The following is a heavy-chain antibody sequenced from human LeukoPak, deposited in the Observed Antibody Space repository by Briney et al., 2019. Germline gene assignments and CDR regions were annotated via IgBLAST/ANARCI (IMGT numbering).Heavy chain of an antibody. CDR2: ISYDGSNK. CDR1: GFTFSSYA. Sequence: PGGSLRLSCAASGFTFSSYAMHWVRQAPGKGLEWVAVISYDGSNKYYADSVKGRFTISRDNSKNTLYLQMNSLRAEDTAVYYCAGDTGDYSWGQGTLVTVSS. J-gene: IGHJ4*02. V-gene: IGHV3-30-3*01. CDR3: AGDTGDYS. D-gene: IGHD1-26*01.